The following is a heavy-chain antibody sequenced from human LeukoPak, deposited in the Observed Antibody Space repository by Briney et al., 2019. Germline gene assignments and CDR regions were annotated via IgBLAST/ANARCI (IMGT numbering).Heavy chain of an antibody. CDR1: GGSFSGYY. J-gene: IGHJ3*02. V-gene: IGHV4-34*01. CDR3: ARGMNYYDSSGYPPRSRAFDI. CDR2: INHSGST. Sequence: SETLSLTCAVYGGSFSGYYWSWIRQPPGKGLEWIGEINHSGSTNYNPSLKSRVTISVDTSKNQFSLKLSSVTAADTAVYYCARGMNYYDSSGYPPRSRAFDIWGQGTMVTVSS. D-gene: IGHD3-22*01.